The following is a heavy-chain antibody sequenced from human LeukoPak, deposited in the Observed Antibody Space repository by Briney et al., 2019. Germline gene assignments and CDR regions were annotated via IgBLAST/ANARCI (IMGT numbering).Heavy chain of an antibody. CDR2: ISSSSSYI. CDR3: ARDHDDDYPDAFDI. J-gene: IGHJ3*02. CDR1: GFAFNEAW. Sequence: GGSLRLSCAASGFAFNEAWMNWVRQAPGKGLEWVSSISSSSSYIYYADSVKGRFTISRDNAKNSLYLQMNSLRAEDTAVYYCARDHDDDYPDAFDIWGQGTMVTVSS. V-gene: IGHV3-21*01. D-gene: IGHD4-11*01.